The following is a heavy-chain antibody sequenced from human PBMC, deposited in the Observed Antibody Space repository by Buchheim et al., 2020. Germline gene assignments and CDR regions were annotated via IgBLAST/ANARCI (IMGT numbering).Heavy chain of an antibody. J-gene: IGHJ4*02. Sequence: QVQLQESGPGLVKPSQTLSLTCTVSGGSISGGGDYWTWIRQHPGKGLEWIGYIAYSGTTYYNPSLKGRVIMSVDTYKKQFSLKLTSVTAADTAVYYCARDAYYFDSWGEGTL. D-gene: IGHD3-16*01. CDR1: GGSISGGGDY. CDR2: IAYSGTT. CDR3: ARDAYYFDS. V-gene: IGHV4-31*03.